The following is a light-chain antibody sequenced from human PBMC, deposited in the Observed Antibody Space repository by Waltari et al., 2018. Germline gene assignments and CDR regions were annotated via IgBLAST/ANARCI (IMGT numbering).Light chain of an antibody. CDR2: AAS. CDR1: QGISSY. Sequence: AIRMTQSPSSFSASTGDRVTITCRASQGISSYLAWYQQKPGQAPKLLLYAASSLQSGVPTRFSGSGSGTDFTLTISSLQPDDFATYYCLQDYIYPWTFGQGTKVEIK. CDR3: LQDYIYPWT. V-gene: IGKV1-8*01. J-gene: IGKJ1*01.